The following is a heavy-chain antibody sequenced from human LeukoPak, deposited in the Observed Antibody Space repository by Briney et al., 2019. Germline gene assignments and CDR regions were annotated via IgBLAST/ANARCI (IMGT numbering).Heavy chain of an antibody. CDR1: GASITSSY. V-gene: IGHV4-59*01. CDR2: IYSGST. CDR3: ARDGYGSGSYGWFDP. Sequence: SETLSLTCSVSGASITSSYWSWVRQTPGKGLEWIGNIYSGSTNYNPSFESRVTVSLDTAKNQFSLRLTSVTAADTALYYCARDGYGSGSYGWFDPWGQGTLVTVSS. D-gene: IGHD3-10*01. J-gene: IGHJ5*02.